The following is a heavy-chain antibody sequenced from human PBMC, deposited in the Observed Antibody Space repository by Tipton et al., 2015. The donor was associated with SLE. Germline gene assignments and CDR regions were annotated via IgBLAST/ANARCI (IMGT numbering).Heavy chain of an antibody. CDR2: ISGYGGST. V-gene: IGHV3-23*01. D-gene: IGHD6-6*01. Sequence: SLRLSCAASGFTFTTYAMSWVRQAPGKGLEWVSAISGYGGSTYYADSVKGRFTISRDNSKNTLYLQMNSLRAEDTAVYYCAKDPSIAAQDFDYWGQGTLVTVSS. CDR3: AKDPSIAAQDFDY. CDR1: GFTFTTYA. J-gene: IGHJ4*02.